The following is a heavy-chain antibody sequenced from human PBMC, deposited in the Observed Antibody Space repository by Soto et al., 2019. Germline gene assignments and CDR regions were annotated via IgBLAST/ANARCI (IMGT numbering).Heavy chain of an antibody. V-gene: IGHV3-33*01. CDR3: ARARGYSSPWPASYDYYCMGV. D-gene: IGHD4-4*01. CDR1: GFTFSEYG. J-gene: IGHJ6*02. Sequence: QVQLVDSGGGVVQPGRSLRLSCAASGFTFSEYGMHWVRQAPGKGLEWVEVIWYDGSKKYYADSVKGRVNISRDNSKNALFLQMDSLRAEARAVYYCARARGYSSPWPASYDYYCMGVWGQGTSVAVS. CDR2: IWYDGSKK.